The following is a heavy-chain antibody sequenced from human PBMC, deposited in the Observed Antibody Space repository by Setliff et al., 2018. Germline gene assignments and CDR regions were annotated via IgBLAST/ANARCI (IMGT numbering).Heavy chain of an antibody. CDR1: GFTFNSYS. Sequence: PGGSLRLSCAASGFTFNSYSINWVRQAPGKGLEWVSSISSTGSYKPYADSVRGRFTISRDNAKNSVDLQMSSLRPEDTAIYFCVRGLSDRVNWGQGALVTVSS. J-gene: IGHJ4*02. CDR3: VRGLSDRVN. V-gene: IGHV3-21*06. CDR2: ISSTGSYK.